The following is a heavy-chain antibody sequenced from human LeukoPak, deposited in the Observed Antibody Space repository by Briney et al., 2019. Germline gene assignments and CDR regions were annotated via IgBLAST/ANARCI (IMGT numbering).Heavy chain of an antibody. Sequence: SETLSLTCAVSGGSISSGGYSWSWIRQPPGKGLEWIGYIYHSGSTYYNPSLKSRVTISVDRSKNQFSLKLSSVTAADTAVYYCARGCCSSTSCHDAFDIWGQGTMVTVSS. CDR3: ARGCCSSTSCHDAFDI. CDR1: GGSISSGGYS. J-gene: IGHJ3*02. V-gene: IGHV4-30-2*01. CDR2: IYHSGST. D-gene: IGHD2-2*01.